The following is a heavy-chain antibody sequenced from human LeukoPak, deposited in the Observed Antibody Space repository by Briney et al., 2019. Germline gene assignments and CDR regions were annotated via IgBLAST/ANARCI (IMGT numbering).Heavy chain of an antibody. CDR2: IYYSGST. J-gene: IGHJ6*03. Sequence: PSETLSLTCTVSGGSISSSTYYWGWIRQPPGKGLEWIGYIYYSGSTNYNPSLKSRVTISVDTSKNQFSLKLSSVTAADTAVYYCARGRTSGYHTKYYYYYYMDVWGKGTTVTVSS. CDR1: GGSISSSTYY. D-gene: IGHD3-22*01. V-gene: IGHV4-61*05. CDR3: ARGRTSGYHTKYYYYYYMDV.